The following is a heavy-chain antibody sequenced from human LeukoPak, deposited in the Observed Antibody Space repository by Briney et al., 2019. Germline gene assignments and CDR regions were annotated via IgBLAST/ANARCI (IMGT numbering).Heavy chain of an antibody. CDR1: GFTFSSYA. D-gene: IGHD4-17*01. CDR2: ISGSGGST. Sequence: GGSLRLSCAASGFTFSSYAMSWVRQAPGKGLEWVSAISGSGGSTYYADSVKGRFTISRDNSKNTLYPQMNSLRAEDTAVYYCAKMWNTVTKGPPDYWGQGTLVTVSS. J-gene: IGHJ4*02. CDR3: AKMWNTVTKGPPDY. V-gene: IGHV3-23*01.